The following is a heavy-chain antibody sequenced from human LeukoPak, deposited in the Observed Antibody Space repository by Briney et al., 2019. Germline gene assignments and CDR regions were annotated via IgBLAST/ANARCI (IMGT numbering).Heavy chain of an antibody. CDR2: IYPGDSDT. D-gene: IGHD5-24*01. Sequence: GESLKISCNGSGYSFTSYWIAWARQMPGKGLEWMGVIYPGDSDTRYSPSFQGQVTISADKSISTAYLQWSSLKASDTAMYYCARRRDGPNDYWGQGTLVTVSS. CDR3: ARRRDGPNDY. J-gene: IGHJ4*02. CDR1: GYSFTSYW. V-gene: IGHV5-51*01.